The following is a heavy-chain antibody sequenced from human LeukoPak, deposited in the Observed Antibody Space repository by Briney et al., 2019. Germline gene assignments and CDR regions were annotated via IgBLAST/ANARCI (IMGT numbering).Heavy chain of an antibody. CDR2: INHSGST. CDR1: GGSFSGCY. J-gene: IGHJ4*02. Sequence: SETLSLTCAVYGGSFSGCYWSWIRQPPGKGLEWIGEINHSGSTNYNPSLKSRVTISVDTSKNQFSLKLSSVTAADTAVYYCARTYSSGWYLTIDYWGQGTLVTVSS. D-gene: IGHD6-19*01. V-gene: IGHV4-34*01. CDR3: ARTYSSGWYLTIDY.